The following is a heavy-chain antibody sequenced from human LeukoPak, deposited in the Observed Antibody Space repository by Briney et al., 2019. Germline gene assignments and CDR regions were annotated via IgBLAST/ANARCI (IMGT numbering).Heavy chain of an antibody. CDR2: INPNSGGT. D-gene: IGHD6-19*01. CDR1: GYTFTGYY. CDR3: ARDSSGWGHGMDV. J-gene: IGHJ6*02. Sequence: ASVKVSCKASGYTFTGYYMHWVRQAPGQGLEWMGWINPNSGGTNYAQKFQGRVTMTRDTSISTAYMELSRLRSDDTAVYYCARDSSGWGHGMDVWGQGTTVTVSS. V-gene: IGHV1-2*02.